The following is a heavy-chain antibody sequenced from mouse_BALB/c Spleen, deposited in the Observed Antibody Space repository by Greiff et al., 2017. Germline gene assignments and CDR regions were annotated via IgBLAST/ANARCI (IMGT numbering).Heavy chain of an antibody. J-gene: IGHJ4*01. CDR2: IDPANDNT. CDR3: ARGIYYGNFYYAMDY. CDR1: GFNIKDTY. V-gene: IGHV14-3*02. D-gene: IGHD2-1*01. Sequence: VQLQQSGAELVKPGASVKLSCTASGFNIKDTYMHWVKQRPEQGLEWIGRIDPANDNTKYDPKFQGKATITADTSSNTAYLQLSSLTSEDTAVYYCARGIYYGNFYYAMDYWGQGTSVTVSS.